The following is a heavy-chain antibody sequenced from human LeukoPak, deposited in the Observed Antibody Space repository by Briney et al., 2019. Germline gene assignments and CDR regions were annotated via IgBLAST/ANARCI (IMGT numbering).Heavy chain of an antibody. V-gene: IGHV3-74*01. D-gene: IGHD2-2*01. CDR3: VRGALRDCSYTSCTRGNWFDP. CDR1: GFTFSSRW. CDR2: INADGSAT. J-gene: IGHJ5*02. Sequence: GVSLRLSCAASGFTFSSRWMHWVRQAPEKGLVGVSHINADGSATYYAASVKGRFTISRDNARNTLYLQMHSLTAEDTGVYYCVRGALRDCSYTSCTRGNWFDPWGQGTLVTVSS.